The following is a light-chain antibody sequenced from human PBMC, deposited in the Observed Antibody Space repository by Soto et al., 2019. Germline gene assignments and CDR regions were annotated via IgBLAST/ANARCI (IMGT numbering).Light chain of an antibody. CDR1: SSNLGDSY. CDR3: ATWDDSLRGWV. CDR2: RNN. V-gene: IGLV1-47*01. J-gene: IGLJ3*02. Sequence: QPVLTQPPSASGTPGQSVTISCSGSSSNLGDSYGYWFQQLPGTAPKLLIYRNNQRPSGVPDRFSGSKSGTSASLAISGLRSEDEADYYCATWDDSLRGWVFGGGTQLTVL.